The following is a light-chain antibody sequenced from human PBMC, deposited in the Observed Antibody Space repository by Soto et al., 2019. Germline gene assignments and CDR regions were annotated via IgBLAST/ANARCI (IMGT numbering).Light chain of an antibody. CDR2: WSS. Sequence: DIVMTQSPDSLAVSLGERATINCKSSQSVLYSSNNKNYLAWYQQKPGQPPKLLIYWSSTRESGVPDRFSGSGSGTDSTLTISSLQAEDVAVYYCQQYYSRRTFGQGIKVEIK. J-gene: IGKJ1*01. CDR3: QQYYSRRT. V-gene: IGKV4-1*01. CDR1: QSVLYSSNNKNY.